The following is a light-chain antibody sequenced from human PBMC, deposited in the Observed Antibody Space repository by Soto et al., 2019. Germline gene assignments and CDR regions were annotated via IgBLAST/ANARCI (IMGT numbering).Light chain of an antibody. CDR1: QSIRYY. CDR3: QHHNSYWQT. CDR2: GAS. Sequence: DIQLTQSPPTLSASVGDRVTITCRASQSIRYYLDWYQQMPEKAPKLLIYGASSLQSGVPSRFSGSGSGTEFTLTISSLQPDDFATYFCQHHNSYWQTLGQGTKVDIK. V-gene: IGKV1-5*01. J-gene: IGKJ1*01.